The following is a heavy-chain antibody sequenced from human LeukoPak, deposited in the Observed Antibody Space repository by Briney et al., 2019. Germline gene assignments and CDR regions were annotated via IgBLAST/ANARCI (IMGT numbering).Heavy chain of an antibody. Sequence: SETLSLTRTVSGGSISGYFWSWIRQPAGKGLEWIGRIYSSGSNNYNPSLKSRVTMSLDASKNHLSLNLSSVTAADTAVYYCAREPTSGREPTSGRPLDYWGQGTLVTVSS. CDR2: IYSSGSN. CDR3: AREPTSGREPTSGRPLDY. V-gene: IGHV4-4*07. J-gene: IGHJ4*02. D-gene: IGHD5-12*01. CDR1: GGSISGYF.